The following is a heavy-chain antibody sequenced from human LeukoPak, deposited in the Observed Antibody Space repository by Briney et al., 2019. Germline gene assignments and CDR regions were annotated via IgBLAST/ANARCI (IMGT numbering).Heavy chain of an antibody. D-gene: IGHD2-2*01. CDR3: AKDPGSTSCCGVLGDY. V-gene: IGHV3-30*02. Sequence: GGSLRLSCAASGFTFSGYGMHWVRQAPGKGLEWVAFIRYDGSNKYYADSVKGRFTISRDNSKNTLYLQINSLRAEDTAVYYCAKDPGSTSCCGVLGDYWAQGILVTVFS. J-gene: IGHJ4*02. CDR1: GFTFSGYG. CDR2: IRYDGSNK.